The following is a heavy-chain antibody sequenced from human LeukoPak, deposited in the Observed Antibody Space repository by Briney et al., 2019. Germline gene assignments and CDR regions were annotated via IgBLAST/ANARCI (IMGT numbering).Heavy chain of an antibody. CDR3: ARGAFLIAPPEDNWFDP. Sequence: ASVKVSCKASGYTFTSYYMHWVRQAPGQGLEWMGIINPSGGSTSYAQKFQGRVTMTRDTSISTAYMELSRLRSDDTAVYYCARGAFLIAPPEDNWFDPWGQGTLVTVSS. J-gene: IGHJ5*02. V-gene: IGHV1-46*01. CDR1: GYTFTSYY. CDR2: INPSGGST. D-gene: IGHD6-6*01.